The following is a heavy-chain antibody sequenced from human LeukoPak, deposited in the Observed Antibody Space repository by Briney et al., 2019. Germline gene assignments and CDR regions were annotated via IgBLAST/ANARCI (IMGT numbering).Heavy chain of an antibody. V-gene: IGHV4-39*07. J-gene: IGHJ4*02. CDR2: INHSGST. CDR1: GGSISSSSYY. CDR3: ARFPTVAGSPFDY. Sequence: PSETLSLTCTVSGGSISSSSYYWGWIRQPPGKGLEWIGEINHSGSTNYNPSLKSRVTISVDTSKNQFSLKLSSVTAADTAVYYCARFPTVAGSPFDYWGQGTLVTVSS. D-gene: IGHD6-19*01.